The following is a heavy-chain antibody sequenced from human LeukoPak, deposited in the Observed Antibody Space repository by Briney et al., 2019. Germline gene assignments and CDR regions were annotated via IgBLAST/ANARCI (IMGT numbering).Heavy chain of an antibody. J-gene: IGHJ4*02. V-gene: IGHV1-24*01. CDR1: GYTLTELS. CDR3: ATDSSGNVYGSGAPFDY. D-gene: IGHD3-10*01. Sequence: ASVKVSCKVSGYTLTELSMHWVRQAPGKGLEWMGGFDPEDGETIYAQKFQGRVTMTEDTSTDTAYMELSSLRSEDAAVYYCATDSSGNVYGSGAPFDYWGQGTLVTVSS. CDR2: FDPEDGET.